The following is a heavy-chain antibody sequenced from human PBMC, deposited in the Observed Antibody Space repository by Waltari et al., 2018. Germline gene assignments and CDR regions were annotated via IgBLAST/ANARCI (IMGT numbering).Heavy chain of an antibody. J-gene: IGHJ4*02. D-gene: IGHD2-2*01. Sequence: QVQLQESGQGLVQPSGTLSLTCAVSGDSIRGNYCWNWVCQSPKKGLEWIGQVHHSGKTHSNPSLQSRITISVDKPKNQFSLILNSGTAADTAIYYCAGDRAIGLFFDYWGRGTLVTVSS. CDR1: GDSIRGNYC. CDR3: AGDRAIGLFFDY. V-gene: IGHV4-4*02. CDR2: VHHSGKT.